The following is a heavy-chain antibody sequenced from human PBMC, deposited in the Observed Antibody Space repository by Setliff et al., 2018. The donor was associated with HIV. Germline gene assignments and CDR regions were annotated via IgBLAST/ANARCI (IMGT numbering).Heavy chain of an antibody. CDR3: ARHGTWNSQRFHFDY. D-gene: IGHD1-7*01. Sequence: NPSETLSLTCTVSGVSVNSGGYYWSWIRQSPGKGLEWIGSIYSTDTTNHNPSLESRVTISVDKSKNQFSLKLNSVTAADTAVYYCARHGTWNSQRFHFDYWGQGTPVTVSS. CDR2: IYSTDTT. V-gene: IGHV4-61*08. CDR1: GVSVNSGGYY. J-gene: IGHJ4*02.